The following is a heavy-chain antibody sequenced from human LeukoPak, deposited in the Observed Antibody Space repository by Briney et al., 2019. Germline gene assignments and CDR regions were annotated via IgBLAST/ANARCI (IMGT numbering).Heavy chain of an antibody. CDR2: IYPGDSDT. V-gene: IGHV5-51*01. Sequence: GESLKISCKGSGYTFTNYWIAWVRQVPGKGLEWMGIIYPGDSDTRYSPSFQGQVTISADKSISTAYLQWSSLKASDTAMYYCARLVAAAAINWFDPWGQGTLVTVSS. CDR3: ARLVAAAAINWFDP. J-gene: IGHJ5*02. CDR1: GYTFTNYW. D-gene: IGHD6-13*01.